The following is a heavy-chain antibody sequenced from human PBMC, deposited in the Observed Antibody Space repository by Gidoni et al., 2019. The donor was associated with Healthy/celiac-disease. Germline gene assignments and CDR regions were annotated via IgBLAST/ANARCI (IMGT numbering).Heavy chain of an antibody. D-gene: IGHD6-19*01. J-gene: IGHJ5*02. Sequence: EVQLLESGGGLVQPGGSLRLSCAASGFTFSSYAMSWVRQAPGKGLGWVSAISGSGGSTYYADSVKGRFTISRDNSKNTLYLQMNSLRAEDTAVYYCAKEPSSGWSQGNNWFDPWGQGTLVTVSS. CDR1: GFTFSSYA. V-gene: IGHV3-23*01. CDR2: ISGSGGST. CDR3: AKEPSSGWSQGNNWFDP.